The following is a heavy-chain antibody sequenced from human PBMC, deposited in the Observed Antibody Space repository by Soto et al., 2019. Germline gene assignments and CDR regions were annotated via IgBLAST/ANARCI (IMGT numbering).Heavy chain of an antibody. V-gene: IGHV3-30*03. CDR3: ATGRSTRFDP. CDR2: ISFDGTAK. CDR1: GFTFSSYG. J-gene: IGHJ5*02. Sequence: GGSLRLSCAASGFTFSSYGMHWVRQAPGKGLEWVAEISFDGTAKYYAESVEGRFTVSRDNGNNTLHLEMNSLGAKDTAVYFCATGRSTRFDPLGQGTLVTVSS. D-gene: IGHD1-1*01.